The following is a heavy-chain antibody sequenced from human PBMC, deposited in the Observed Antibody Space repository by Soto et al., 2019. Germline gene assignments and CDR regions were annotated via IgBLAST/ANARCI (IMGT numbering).Heavy chain of an antibody. CDR3: ARAQTIFGIITVFDY. V-gene: IGHV4-31*03. D-gene: IGHD3-3*01. Sequence: LSLTCTVSGGSINSGGYYWSWIRQHPGKGLEWIGYIYYSGSTYYNPSLKSRVTISIDTSKNQFSLKLSSVTAADTAVYYCARAQTIFGIITVFDYWGQGTLVTVSS. CDR2: IYYSGST. J-gene: IGHJ4*02. CDR1: GGSINSGGYY.